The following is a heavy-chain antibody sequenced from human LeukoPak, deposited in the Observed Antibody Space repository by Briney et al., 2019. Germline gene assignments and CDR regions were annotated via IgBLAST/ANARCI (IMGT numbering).Heavy chain of an antibody. CDR3: ARDECSGGSCYDYWFDP. J-gene: IGHJ5*02. V-gene: IGHV3-30*04. CDR2: ISYDGSNK. D-gene: IGHD2-15*01. CDR1: GFTFSSYA. Sequence: PGGSLRLSCAASGFTFSSYAMHWVRQAPGKGLEWVAVISYDGSNKYYADSVKGRFTISRDNSKNTLYLQMNSLRAEDTDVYYCARDECSGGSCYDYWFDPWGQGTLVTVSS.